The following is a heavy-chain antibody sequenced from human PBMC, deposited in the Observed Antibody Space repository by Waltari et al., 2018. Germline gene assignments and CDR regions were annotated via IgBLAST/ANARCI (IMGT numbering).Heavy chain of an antibody. CDR3: ARDQMATIGVGFDY. Sequence: QVQLVESGGGVVQPGRSLRLSCAASGFTFSSYAMHWVSQATGKGLEWVAVISYDGSNKYYPYAVKSRFTISIDNSKNTLYLQMNSLRAEDTAVYYCARDQMATIGVGFDYWGQVTLVTVSS. J-gene: IGHJ4*02. CDR2: ISYDGSNK. CDR1: GFTFSSYA. D-gene: IGHD5-12*01. V-gene: IGHV3-30*01.